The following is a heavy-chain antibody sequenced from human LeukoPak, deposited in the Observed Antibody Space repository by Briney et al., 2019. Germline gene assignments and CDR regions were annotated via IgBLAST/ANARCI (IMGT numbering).Heavy chain of an antibody. V-gene: IGHV1-69*13. Sequence: SVKVSCKASGGTFSSYAISWVRQAPGQGLEWMGGIIPIFGTANYAQKFQGRVTITADESTSTAYMELSSLRSEDTAVYYCARNYGSGSYYNLWGQGTLVTVSS. CDR3: ARNYGSGSYYNL. J-gene: IGHJ5*02. CDR2: IIPIFGTA. D-gene: IGHD3-10*01. CDR1: GGTFSSYA.